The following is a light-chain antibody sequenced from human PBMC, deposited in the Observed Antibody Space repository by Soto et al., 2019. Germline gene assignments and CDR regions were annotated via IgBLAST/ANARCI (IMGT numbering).Light chain of an antibody. CDR3: QHYGSSPT. CDR1: QSVTNTY. Sequence: EIVLTQSPGTLSLSPGERATLSRRASQSVTNTYLAWYQQKPGQAPRLLIYGASSRATGIPDRFSGSGSGTDFTLTISRLEPEDFAVYYCQHYGSSPTFGQGTKVEIK. V-gene: IGKV3-20*01. J-gene: IGKJ1*01. CDR2: GAS.